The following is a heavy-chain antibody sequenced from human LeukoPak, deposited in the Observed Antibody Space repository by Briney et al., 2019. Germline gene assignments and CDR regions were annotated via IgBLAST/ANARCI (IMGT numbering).Heavy chain of an antibody. V-gene: IGHV4-30-2*01. CDR3: ARGKRVGFGELFAFDI. J-gene: IGHJ3*02. D-gene: IGHD3-10*01. CDR1: GGSISSGGYS. Sequence: SETLSLTCAVSGGSISSGGYSGSWIRQPPGKGLGWLGYIYNSGSTYYNPSLKSRVTISVDRSKNQFSLKLNSVTAADTAVYYCARGKRVGFGELFAFDIWGQGTMVTVSS. CDR2: IYNSGST.